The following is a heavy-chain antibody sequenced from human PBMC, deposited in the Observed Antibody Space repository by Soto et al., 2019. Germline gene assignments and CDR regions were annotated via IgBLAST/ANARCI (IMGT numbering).Heavy chain of an antibody. CDR2: IFSNDEK. V-gene: IGHV2-26*01. CDR3: ARAYYDFWSGYTYYFDY. D-gene: IGHD3-3*01. J-gene: IGHJ4*02. CDR1: GFSLSNARMG. Sequence: QVTLKESGPVLVKPTEPLTLTCTVSGFSLSNARMGVSWIRQPPGKALEWLAHIFSNDEKSYSTSLKSRLTISKDTSKSQVVLTMTNMDPVDTATYYCARAYYDFWSGYTYYFDYWGQGTLVTVSS.